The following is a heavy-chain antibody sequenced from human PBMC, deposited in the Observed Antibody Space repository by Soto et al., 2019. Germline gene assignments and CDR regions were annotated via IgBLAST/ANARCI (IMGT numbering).Heavy chain of an antibody. Sequence: SETLSLTCSVSNGSISSGYWTWIRQPPGKGLEWIGYIYYGGSINYNPSLKSRVIISVDTAKNQFSLKLSSATAADTAVYYCASIMGAIHFDYWGQGTLVTVSS. CDR3: ASIMGAIHFDY. D-gene: IGHD1-26*01. J-gene: IGHJ4*02. CDR1: NGSISSGY. CDR2: IYYGGSI. V-gene: IGHV4-59*08.